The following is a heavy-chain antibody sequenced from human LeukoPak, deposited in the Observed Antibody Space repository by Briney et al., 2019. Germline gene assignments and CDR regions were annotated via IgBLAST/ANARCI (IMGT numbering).Heavy chain of an antibody. D-gene: IGHD1-7*01. Sequence: GGSLRLSCAASGFTFSSYAMHWVRQAPGKGLEWVGVISYDGSNKYYADSVKGRFTISRDNSKNTLYLQMNRLRAEDTAVYYCARGLAGGTTWDPQEYWGQGTLVTVSS. CDR1: GFTFSSYA. V-gene: IGHV3-30*04. J-gene: IGHJ4*02. CDR2: ISYDGSNK. CDR3: ARGLAGGTTWDPQEY.